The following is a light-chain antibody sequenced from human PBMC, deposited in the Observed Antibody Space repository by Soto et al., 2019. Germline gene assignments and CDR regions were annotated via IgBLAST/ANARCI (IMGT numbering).Light chain of an antibody. CDR2: EVS. J-gene: IGLJ1*01. V-gene: IGLV2-14*01. CDR3: NSYTSSNTFV. Sequence: QSVLTQPASVSGSPGQSITISCSGTSSDVGGYNYVSWYQQHPGKAPKLMISEVSNRPSGVSNRFYGSKSGNTASLTISGLQAEDEADYYCNSYTSSNTFVFGTGTQLTVL. CDR1: SSDVGGYNY.